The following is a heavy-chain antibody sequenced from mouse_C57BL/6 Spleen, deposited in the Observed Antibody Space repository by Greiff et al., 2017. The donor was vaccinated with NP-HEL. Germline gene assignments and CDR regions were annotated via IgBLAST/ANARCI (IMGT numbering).Heavy chain of an antibody. Sequence: EVQVVESGGGLVQPKGSLKLSCAASGFSFNTYAMNWVRQAPGKGLEWVARIRSKSNNYATYYADSVKDRFTISRDDSESMLYLQMNNLKTEDTAMYYCVRHNSYGSHAMDYWGQGTSVTVSS. J-gene: IGHJ4*01. V-gene: IGHV10-1*01. D-gene: IGHD1-1*01. CDR1: GFSFNTYA. CDR3: VRHNSYGSHAMDY. CDR2: IRSKSNNYAT.